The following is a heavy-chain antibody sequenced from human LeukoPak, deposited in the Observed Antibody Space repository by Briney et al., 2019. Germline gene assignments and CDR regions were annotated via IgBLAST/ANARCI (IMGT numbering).Heavy chain of an antibody. CDR3: AKDRSSSSSRYDVFDI. Sequence: GGSLRLSCGASGVPFSTYGMSWVRQAPGKGLEWVSAISGSGGSTYYADSVKGRFTISRDNSKNALYLQMNSLGAEDTAVYYCAKDRSSSSSRYDVFDIWGQGTMVTVSS. CDR2: ISGSGGST. J-gene: IGHJ3*02. D-gene: IGHD6-13*01. V-gene: IGHV3-23*01. CDR1: GVPFSTYG.